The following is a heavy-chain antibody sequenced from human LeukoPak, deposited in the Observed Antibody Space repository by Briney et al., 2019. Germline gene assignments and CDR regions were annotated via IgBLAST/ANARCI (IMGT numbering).Heavy chain of an antibody. V-gene: IGHV1-46*01. J-gene: IGHJ4*02. D-gene: IGHD5-18*01. CDR3: ARGWRYSRYYFDY. CDR1: GYTFTSYH. CDR2: INPSGGTT. Sequence: ASVKVSCKASGYTFTSYHMHWVRQAPGQGLEWMGIINPSGGTTNYAQKFQGRVTITADKSTSTAYMELSSLRSEDTAVYYCARGWRYSRYYFDYWGQGTLVTVSS.